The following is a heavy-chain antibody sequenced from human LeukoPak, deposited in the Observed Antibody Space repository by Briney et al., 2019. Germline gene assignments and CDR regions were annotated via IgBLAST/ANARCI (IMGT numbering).Heavy chain of an antibody. J-gene: IGHJ3*02. CDR2: IYYSGST. CDR1: GGSISSSSYY. Sequence: SETLSLTCTVSGGSISSSSYYWGWIRQPPGKGLEWIGSIYYSGSTYYNPSLKSRVTISVDTSKNQFSLKLSSVTAADTAVYYCARPQEVVTPNDAFDIWGQGTMVTVSS. V-gene: IGHV4-39*01. D-gene: IGHD4-23*01. CDR3: ARPQEVVTPNDAFDI.